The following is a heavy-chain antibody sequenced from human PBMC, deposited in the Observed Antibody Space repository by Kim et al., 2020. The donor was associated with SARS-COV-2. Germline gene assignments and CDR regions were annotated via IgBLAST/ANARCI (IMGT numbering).Heavy chain of an antibody. J-gene: IGHJ3*02. V-gene: IGHV1-69*13. CDR1: GGTFSSYA. CDR3: ARTDQVAAYGSGSYGVLDI. D-gene: IGHD3-10*01. CDR2: IIPIFGTA. Sequence: SVKVSCKASGGTFSSYAISWVRQAPGQGLEWMGGIIPIFGTANYAQKFQGRVTITADESTSTAYMELSSLRSEDTAVYYCARTDQVAAYGSGSYGVLDIWGQGTMVTVSS.